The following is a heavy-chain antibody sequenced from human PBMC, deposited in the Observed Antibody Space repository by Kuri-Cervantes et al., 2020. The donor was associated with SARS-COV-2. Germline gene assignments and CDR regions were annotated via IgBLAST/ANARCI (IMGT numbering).Heavy chain of an antibody. CDR3: ATARFDFWSGYSWGGAFDI. D-gene: IGHD3-3*01. V-gene: IGHV1-8*02. J-gene: IGHJ3*02. Sequence: ASVKVSCKASGYTFTGYYMHWVRQAPGQGLEWMGWMNPNSGNTGYAQKFQGRVTMTEDTSTDTAYMELSSLRSEDTAVYYCATARFDFWSGYSWGGAFDIWGQGTMVTVSS. CDR1: GYTFTGYY. CDR2: MNPNSGNT.